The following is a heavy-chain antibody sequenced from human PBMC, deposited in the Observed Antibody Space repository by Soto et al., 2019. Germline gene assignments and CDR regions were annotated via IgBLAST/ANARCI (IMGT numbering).Heavy chain of an antibody. D-gene: IGHD3-10*01. V-gene: IGHV3-33*01. CDR3: ARDTCSMGRGVCYYYMDV. CDR1: GFAFSTYG. J-gene: IGHJ6*03. Sequence: QVQLVESGGGVVQPGRSLRLSCAASGFAFSTYGMHWVRQAPGKGLEWVALIWYDGSNKYYTESVKGRFTISRDNSKNTLYLQMNSLRAEYTAVYYCARDTCSMGRGVCYYYMDVWGKGTTITVSS. CDR2: IWYDGSNK.